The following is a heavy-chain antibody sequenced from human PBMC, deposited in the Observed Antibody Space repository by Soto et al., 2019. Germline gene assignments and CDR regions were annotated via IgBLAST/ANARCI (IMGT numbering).Heavy chain of an antibody. CDR3: SRDRALYPYYYYYSMYV. D-gene: IGHD3-16*01. CDR1: GFTFSSYA. Sequence: EVQLLESGGGLVQPGGSLRLSCAASGFTFSSYAMSWVRQAPGKGLEWVSAISGSGGSTYYADSVKGRFTISRDNSKTSLYLHMTSLRSEDTAVYYCSRDRALYPYYYYYSMYVWGRGTTVTVSS. V-gene: IGHV3-23*01. J-gene: IGHJ6*02. CDR2: ISGSGGST.